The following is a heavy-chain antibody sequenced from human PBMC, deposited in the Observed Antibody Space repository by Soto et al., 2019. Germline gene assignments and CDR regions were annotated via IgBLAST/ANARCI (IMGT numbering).Heavy chain of an antibody. CDR2: IWYDGSNK. V-gene: IGHV3-33*01. D-gene: IGHD2-2*01. J-gene: IGHJ3*02. Sequence: QVQLVESGGGVVQPGRSLRLSCAASGFTFSSYGMHWVRQAPGKGLEWVAVIWYDGSNKYYADSVKGRFTISRDNSKNTLYLQMNSLRAEDTAVYYCARHGSRDIVVVPASSNAFDIWGQGTMVTVSS. CDR1: GFTFSSYG. CDR3: ARHGSRDIVVVPASSNAFDI.